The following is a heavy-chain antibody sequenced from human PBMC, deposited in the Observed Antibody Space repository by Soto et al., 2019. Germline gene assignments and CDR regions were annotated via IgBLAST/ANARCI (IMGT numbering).Heavy chain of an antibody. V-gene: IGHV4-61*01. J-gene: IGHJ6*02. Sequence: QVQLQESGPGLVKPSETLSLTCTVSGGSVSSGSYYWSWIRQPPGKGLEWIGYIYYSGSTNYNPPLQSRVTTSVDTSKNQFSLKLSSVTAADTAVYYCARDVPPSAGTKNRYYYYGMDVWGQGTTVTVSS. CDR2: IYYSGST. CDR1: GGSVSSGSYY. CDR3: ARDVPPSAGTKNRYYYYGMDV. D-gene: IGHD1-7*01.